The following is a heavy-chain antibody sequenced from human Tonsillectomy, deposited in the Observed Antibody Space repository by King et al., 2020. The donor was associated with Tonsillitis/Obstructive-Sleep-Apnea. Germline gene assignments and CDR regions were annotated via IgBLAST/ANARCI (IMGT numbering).Heavy chain of an antibody. CDR1: GFTFSSYG. CDR3: AKDLRNSWTFDY. J-gene: IGHJ4*02. Sequence: VQLVESGGGVVQPGRSLRLSCAASGFTFSSYGMHWVRQAPGQGLEWVAIISYVEKNKVYADSVKGRFTISRDNSKSTLYLQMNSLRTDDTAVYYCAKDLRNSWTFDYWGQGTLVTVSS. CDR2: ISYVEKNK. V-gene: IGHV3-30*18. D-gene: IGHD6-13*01.